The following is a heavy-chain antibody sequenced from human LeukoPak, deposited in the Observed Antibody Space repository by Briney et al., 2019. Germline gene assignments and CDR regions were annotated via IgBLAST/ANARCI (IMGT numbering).Heavy chain of an antibody. D-gene: IGHD6-13*01. CDR1: GFTFSSYA. V-gene: IGHV3-23*01. CDR3: AKESAAGTDAEFDY. J-gene: IGHJ4*02. Sequence: SGGSLRLSCAASGFTFSSYAMSWVRQAPGKGLEWVSAISVSGGSTSYGISGSGGSTYYADSVKGRFTVSRDNSKNTLYLQMNSLRDEDTAVYYCAKESAAGTDAEFDYWGQGTLVTVSS. CDR2: ISVSGGSTSYGISGSGGST.